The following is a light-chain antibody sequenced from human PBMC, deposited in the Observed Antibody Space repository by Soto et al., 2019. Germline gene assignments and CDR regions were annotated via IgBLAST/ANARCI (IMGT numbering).Light chain of an antibody. V-gene: IGKV1-5*01. J-gene: IGKJ1*01. CDR3: QQYDTFSRT. CDR2: DAS. CDR1: QSISTW. Sequence: DIQMTQSTSTLSASVGDRFAFTCRASQSISTWLAWYQQKPGKAPKLLIYDASSLQSGVPSRFTGRGSGTEFTLTISSLQPDDFATYYCQQYDTFSRTFGQGTKVDIK.